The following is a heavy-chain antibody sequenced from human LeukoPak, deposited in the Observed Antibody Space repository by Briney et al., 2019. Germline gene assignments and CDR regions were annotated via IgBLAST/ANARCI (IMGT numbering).Heavy chain of an antibody. CDR3: ARGGSWELPSPYYYMDV. J-gene: IGHJ6*03. CDR2: INPNSGGT. CDR1: GYTFTGYY. D-gene: IGHD1-26*01. Sequence: ASVKVSCKASGYTFTGYYMHWVRQAPGQGLGWMGWINPNSGGTNYAQKFQGRVTMTRDTSISTAYMELSRLRSDDTAVYYCARGGSWELPSPYYYMDVWGKGTTVTVSS. V-gene: IGHV1-2*02.